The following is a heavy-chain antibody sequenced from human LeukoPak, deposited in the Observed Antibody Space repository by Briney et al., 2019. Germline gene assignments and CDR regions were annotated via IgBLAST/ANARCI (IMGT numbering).Heavy chain of an antibody. CDR2: FDPENGET. J-gene: IGHJ4*02. V-gene: IGHV1-24*01. CDR1: GYTLTELS. Sequence: VASVKVSCKVSGYTLTELSMHWVRQAPGKGLEWMGGFDPENGETIYAQKFQGRVTMTEDTSTDTAYMELSSLRSEDTAVYYCATASLVSVVVPAANPYYFDYWGQGALVTVSS. CDR3: ATASLVSVVVPAANPYYFDY. D-gene: IGHD2-2*01.